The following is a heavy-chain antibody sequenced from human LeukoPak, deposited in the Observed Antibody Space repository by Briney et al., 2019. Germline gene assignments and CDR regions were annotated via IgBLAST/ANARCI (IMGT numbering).Heavy chain of an antibody. CDR3: ARDREDY. CDR1: GFTFSSYG. J-gene: IGHJ4*02. CDR2: IGYDGSNK. Sequence: PWGSLRLSCAASGFTFSSYGMHWVRQAPGKGLEGVAVIGYDGSNKYYADSVKGRFTISRDNSKNTLYLQMNSLRAEDTAVYYCARDREDYWGQGTLVTVSS. V-gene: IGHV3-33*01.